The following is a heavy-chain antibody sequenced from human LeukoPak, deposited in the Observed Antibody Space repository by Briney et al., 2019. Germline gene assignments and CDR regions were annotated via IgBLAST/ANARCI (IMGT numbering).Heavy chain of an antibody. D-gene: IGHD2-15*01. J-gene: IGHJ4*02. CDR3: ARDRRYCSGSSCYSGVDY. Sequence: GGSLRLSCAASGFTFGSYSMEWVRQAPGKGLEWVSSMDRSSSYIYYADSVKGRFTISRDNSKNTLYLQMNSLRAEDTAVYYCARDRRYCSGSSCYSGVDYWGQGTLVTVSS. CDR1: GFTFGSYS. CDR2: MDRSSSYI. V-gene: IGHV3-21*04.